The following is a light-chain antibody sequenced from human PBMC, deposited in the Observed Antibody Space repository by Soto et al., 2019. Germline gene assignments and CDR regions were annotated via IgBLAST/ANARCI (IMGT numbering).Light chain of an antibody. CDR3: GSWDSSLSAYV. Sequence: QSVLTQPPSVYAAPGQRVTISCYGSSSNIGGNSVSWYQQLPGTSPKLLIYDDDKRPSGIPDRFAGSKSGTSATLGITGFQTGDESDYYCGSWDSSLSAYVFGTGTKLTVL. CDR1: SSNIGGNS. CDR2: DDD. J-gene: IGLJ1*01. V-gene: IGLV1-51*01.